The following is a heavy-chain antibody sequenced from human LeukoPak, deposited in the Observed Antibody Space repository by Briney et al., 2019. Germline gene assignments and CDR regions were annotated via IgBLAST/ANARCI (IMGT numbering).Heavy chain of an antibody. D-gene: IGHD5-12*01. CDR1: GYTFTGYY. CDR3: ARGIEYSGLVPNCYYYMDV. CDR2: INPNSGGT. V-gene: IGHV1-2*02. Sequence: ASVKVSCKASGYTFTGYYMHWVRQAPGQGLEWMGWINPNSGGTNYAQKFQGRVTMTRDTSISTAYMELSRLRSDDTAVYYCARGIEYSGLVPNCYYYMDVWGKGTTVTVSS. J-gene: IGHJ6*03.